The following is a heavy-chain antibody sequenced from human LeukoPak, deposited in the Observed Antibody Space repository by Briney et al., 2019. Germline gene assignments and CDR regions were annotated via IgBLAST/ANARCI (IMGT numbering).Heavy chain of an antibody. CDR1: GFTFSSFA. V-gene: IGHV3-30-3*01. Sequence: PGGSLRLSCAASGFTFSSFAMHWVRQAPGKGLEWMAVISYDGSNEYYADSVRGRFTISRDNSKRMLYLQMNSLRAEDTAVYYCASGHIPTSRRGGEYWGQGTLVTVSS. CDR3: ASGHIPTSRRGGEY. CDR2: ISYDGSNE. J-gene: IGHJ4*02. D-gene: IGHD3-10*01.